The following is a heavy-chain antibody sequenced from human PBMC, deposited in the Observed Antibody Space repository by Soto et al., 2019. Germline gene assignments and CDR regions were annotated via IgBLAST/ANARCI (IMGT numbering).Heavy chain of an antibody. J-gene: IGHJ4*02. CDR3: ARDLARGGGSAGFDY. CDR1: GYTFTGYY. V-gene: IGHV1-2*02. Sequence: ASVKVSCKASGYTFTGYYMHWVRQAPGQGLEWMGWINPNSGGTRYPQKFQGRVTMTRDTSISTVYMALTRLRSDDTAVYYCARDLARGGGSAGFDYWGQGTRGTVSP. CDR2: INPNSGGT. D-gene: IGHD1-26*01.